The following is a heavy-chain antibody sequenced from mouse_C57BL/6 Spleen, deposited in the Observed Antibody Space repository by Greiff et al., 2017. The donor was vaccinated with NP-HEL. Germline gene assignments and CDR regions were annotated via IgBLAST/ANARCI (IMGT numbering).Heavy chain of an antibody. J-gene: IGHJ3*01. Sequence: VQLQQSGAELVRPGSSVKLSCKASGYTFTSYWMHWVKQRPIQGLEWIGNIDPSDSETHYNQKFKDKATLTVDKSSSTAYMQLSSLTSEDSAVYYCARSYSTWFAYWGQGTLVTVSA. D-gene: IGHD1-1*01. CDR2: IDPSDSET. CDR3: ARSYSTWFAY. V-gene: IGHV1-52*01. CDR1: GYTFTSYW.